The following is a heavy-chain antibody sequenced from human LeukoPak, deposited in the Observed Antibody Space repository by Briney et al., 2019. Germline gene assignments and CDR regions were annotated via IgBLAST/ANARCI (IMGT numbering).Heavy chain of an antibody. CDR2: IYYSGST. J-gene: IGHJ4*02. V-gene: IGHV4-39*01. CDR3: ATSPDFWSGYSYDY. D-gene: IGHD3-3*01. CDR1: GGSISSSSYY. Sequence: SETLSLTCTVSGGSISSSSYYWGWIRQPPGKGLEWIGSIYYSGSTYYNPSLKSRVTISVDTSKNQFSLKLSSVTAADTAVYYCATSPDFWSGYSYDYWGQGTLVTVSS.